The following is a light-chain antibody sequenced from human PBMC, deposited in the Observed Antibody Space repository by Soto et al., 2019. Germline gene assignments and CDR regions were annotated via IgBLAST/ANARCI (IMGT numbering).Light chain of an antibody. CDR3: QKHNSAPFP. V-gene: IGKV1-27*01. Sequence: DIQMTQSPSSLSASVGDRVTITCRASQGISNYLAWYQQKPGKVPKLLIYAASTLQLGVPSRVSGSGSGTDFTLTIISLQPEDVATYYCQKHNSAPFPFGPGTKVDIK. J-gene: IGKJ3*01. CDR2: AAS. CDR1: QGISNY.